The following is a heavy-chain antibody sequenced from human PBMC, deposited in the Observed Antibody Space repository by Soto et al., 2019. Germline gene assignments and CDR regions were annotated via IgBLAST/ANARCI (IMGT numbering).Heavy chain of an antibody. Sequence: QVQLVQSGAEVKKPGSSVKVSCKASGGTFSSYAISWVRQAPGQGLEWMGGIIPIFGTANYAQKFQGRVTFTADESTSTAYMELSSLRSEDTAVYYCARAMEIAAPAPVYYFDYWGQGTLVTVSS. CDR2: IIPIFGTA. D-gene: IGHD6-13*01. CDR3: ARAMEIAAPAPVYYFDY. CDR1: GGTFSSYA. V-gene: IGHV1-69*01. J-gene: IGHJ4*02.